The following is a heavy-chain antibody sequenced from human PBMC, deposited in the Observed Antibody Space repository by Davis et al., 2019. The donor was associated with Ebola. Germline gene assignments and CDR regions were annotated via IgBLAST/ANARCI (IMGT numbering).Heavy chain of an antibody. J-gene: IGHJ3*02. CDR3: ARDGYCSSTSCLIDAFDI. D-gene: IGHD2-2*03. V-gene: IGHV3-11*04. CDR1: GFTFSDYY. Sequence: GGSLRLSCAASGFTFSDYYMSWIRQAPGKGLEWVSYISSSGSTIYYADSVKGRFTISRDNAKNSLYLQMNSLRDEDTAVYYCARDGYCSSTSCLIDAFDIWGKGTMVTVSS. CDR2: ISSSGSTI.